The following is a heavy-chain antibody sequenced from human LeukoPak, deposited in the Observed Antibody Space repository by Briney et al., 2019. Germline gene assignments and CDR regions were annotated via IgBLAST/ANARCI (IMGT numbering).Heavy chain of an antibody. V-gene: IGHV4-4*07. J-gene: IGHJ4*02. CDR1: IGSISNYY. CDR3: ARGLWFGDENPPYFDY. CDR2: IYTSGST. Sequence: SETLSLTCTVSIGSISNYYWNWIRQPAGKGLEWIGRIYTSGSTNYNPSLKSRVTISIDTSKNQFSLKLSSVTAADTAVYYCARGLWFGDENPPYFDYWGQGTLVTVSS. D-gene: IGHD3-10*01.